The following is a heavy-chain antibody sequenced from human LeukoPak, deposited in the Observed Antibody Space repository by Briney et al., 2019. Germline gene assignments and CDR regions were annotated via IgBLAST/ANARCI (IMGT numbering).Heavy chain of an antibody. Sequence: ASVKVSCKASGGTFSSYAISWVRQAPGQGLEWMGRIIPILGIANYAQKFQGRVTFTADKSTSTAYMELSSLRSEDTAVYYCARYCSGGSCYGGVHYYYGMDVWGQGTTVTVSS. CDR1: GGTFSSYA. J-gene: IGHJ6*02. CDR3: ARYCSGGSCYGGVHYYYGMDV. V-gene: IGHV1-69*04. D-gene: IGHD2-15*01. CDR2: IIPILGIA.